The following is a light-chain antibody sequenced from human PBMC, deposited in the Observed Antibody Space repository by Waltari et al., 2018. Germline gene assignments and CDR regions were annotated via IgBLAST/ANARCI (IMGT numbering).Light chain of an antibody. CDR2: AAS. V-gene: IGKV1-39*01. CDR1: QSITTH. J-gene: IGKJ1*01. Sequence: DIQMTQSPSSLSASVGDRVTITCRASQSITTHLNWYQQKPGKAPNILIYAASSLQSGVPSRFSGSGSGTDFTLTISSLQPEEFASYFWQQSFNIPPTFGQGSKVEVK. CDR3: QQSFNIPPT.